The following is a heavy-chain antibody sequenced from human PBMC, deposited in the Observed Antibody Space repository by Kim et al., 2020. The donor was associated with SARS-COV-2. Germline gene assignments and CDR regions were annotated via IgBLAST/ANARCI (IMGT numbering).Heavy chain of an antibody. CDR1: GFTFSSYA. Sequence: GGSLRLSCAASGFTFSSYAMHWVRQAPGKGLEWVAVISYDGSNKYYADSVKGRFTISRDNSKNTLYLQMNSLRAEDTAVYYCARVGPGDRADVVVTAILYYGMDVWGQGTTVTVSS. J-gene: IGHJ6*02. V-gene: IGHV3-30*04. CDR3: ARVGPGDRADVVVTAILYYGMDV. D-gene: IGHD2-21*02. CDR2: ISYDGSNK.